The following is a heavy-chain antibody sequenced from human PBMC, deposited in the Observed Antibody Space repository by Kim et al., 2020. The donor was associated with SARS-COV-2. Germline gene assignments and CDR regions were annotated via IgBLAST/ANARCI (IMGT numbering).Heavy chain of an antibody. CDR3: ARDMNCSGGRCYSVL. CDR1: GFTFIDYS. D-gene: IGHD2-15*01. J-gene: IGHJ4*02. V-gene: IGHV3-11*04. Sequence: GGSLRLSCAASGFTFIDYSMSWIRQAPGKGLEWISYISGIGSFIYYADSVKGRFTISRDNAKNSLYLQMNSLRAEDTAVYYCARDMNCSGGRCYSVLWGQGTLVTVSS. CDR2: ISGIGSFI.